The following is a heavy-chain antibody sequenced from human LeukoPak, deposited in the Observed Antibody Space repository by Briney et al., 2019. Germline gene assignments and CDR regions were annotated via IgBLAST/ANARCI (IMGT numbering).Heavy chain of an antibody. CDR2: IWYGGSNK. V-gene: IGHV3-30*02. J-gene: IGHJ3*02. CDR1: GFTFSSYG. D-gene: IGHD6-19*01. Sequence: PGGSLRLSCAASGFTFSSYGMHWVRQAPGKGLEWVAVIWYGGSNKYYADSVKGRFTISRDNSKNTLYLQMNSLRAEDTAVYYCAKDQGVAGGKYAFDIWGQGTMVTVSS. CDR3: AKDQGVAGGKYAFDI.